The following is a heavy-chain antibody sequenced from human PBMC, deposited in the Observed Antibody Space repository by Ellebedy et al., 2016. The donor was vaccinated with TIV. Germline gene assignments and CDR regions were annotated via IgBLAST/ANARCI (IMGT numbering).Heavy chain of an antibody. CDR3: ARGFDSGTYRGLK. J-gene: IGHJ4*02. CDR2: IPNDGITT. CDR1: GSTFTRAS. V-gene: IGHV3-74*01. Sequence: GESLKISCAASGSTFTRASLLWARPGPRQRLLWVARIPNDGITTNYADSVKGRFTISSDNAKNMVYLQMYSLRVEDTAVYYCARGFDSGTYRGLKWGQGTLVTVSS. D-gene: IGHD3-10*01.